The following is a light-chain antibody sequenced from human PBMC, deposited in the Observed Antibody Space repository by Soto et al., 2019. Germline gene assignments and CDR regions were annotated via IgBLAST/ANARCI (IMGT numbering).Light chain of an antibody. V-gene: IGKV3-15*01. CDR1: QSVSSN. CDR2: GAS. CDR3: QQYNNWPPWT. Sequence: EIVVTQSPATLSVSPGERATPSWRASQSVSSNIPWYHQKPGQAARLLIYGASTRATGIPARFSGSGSGTEFTLTISSLQSEDFAVYYCQQYNNWPPWTFGQGTKVEIK. J-gene: IGKJ1*01.